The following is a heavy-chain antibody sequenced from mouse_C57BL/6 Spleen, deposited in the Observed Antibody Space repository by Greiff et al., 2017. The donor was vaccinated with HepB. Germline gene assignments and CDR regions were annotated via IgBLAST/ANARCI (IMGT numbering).Heavy chain of an antibody. CDR1: GFTFSSYA. Sequence: EVQLVESGGGLVKPGGSLKLSCAASGFTFSSYAMSWVRQTPEKRLEWVATISDGGSYTYYPDNVKGRFTISRDNAKNNLYLQMSHLKSEDTAMYYCARAGTQDYFDYWGQGTTLTVSS. CDR3: ARAGTQDYFDY. J-gene: IGHJ2*01. D-gene: IGHD3-3*01. V-gene: IGHV5-4*01. CDR2: ISDGGSYT.